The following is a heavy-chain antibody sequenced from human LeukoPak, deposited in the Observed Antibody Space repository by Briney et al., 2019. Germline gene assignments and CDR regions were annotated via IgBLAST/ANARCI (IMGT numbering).Heavy chain of an antibody. CDR3: AKDVEMATIDYYYYGMDV. J-gene: IGHJ6*02. V-gene: IGHV3-23*01. Sequence: GGSLRLSCAASGFTFSSYAMSWVRQAPGKGLEWVSAISGSGGSTYYADSVKGRFTISRDDSKNTLYLQMNSLRAEDTAVYYCAKDVEMATIDYYYYGMDVWGQGTTVTVPS. CDR1: GFTFSSYA. CDR2: ISGSGGST. D-gene: IGHD5-24*01.